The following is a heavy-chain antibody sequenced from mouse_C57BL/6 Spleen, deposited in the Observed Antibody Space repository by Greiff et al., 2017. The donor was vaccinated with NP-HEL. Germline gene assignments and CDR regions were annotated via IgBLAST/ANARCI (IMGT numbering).Heavy chain of an antibody. CDR1: GYTFTSYW. J-gene: IGHJ4*01. CDR3: ARWTDYYAMDY. V-gene: IGHV1-64*01. CDR2: IHPNSGST. Sequence: QVQLQQPGAELVKPGASVKLSCKASGYTFTSYWMHWVKQRPGQGLEWIGMIHPNSGSTNYNEKFKSKATLTVDKSSSTAYMQLSSLTSEDSAVYYCARWTDYYAMDYWGQGTSVTVSS.